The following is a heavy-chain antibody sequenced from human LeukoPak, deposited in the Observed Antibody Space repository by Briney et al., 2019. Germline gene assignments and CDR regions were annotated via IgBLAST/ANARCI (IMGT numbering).Heavy chain of an antibody. CDR2: ISGSGGST. Sequence: GGSLGLSCAASGFTFSSYAMSWVRQAPGKGLEWVSAISGSGGSTYYADSVKGRFTISRDNSKNTLYLQMNSLRAEDTAVYYCAKDGIAAAGLEEYYYYGMDVWGQGTTVTVSS. V-gene: IGHV3-23*01. D-gene: IGHD6-13*01. CDR3: AKDGIAAAGLEEYYYYGMDV. J-gene: IGHJ6*02. CDR1: GFTFSSYA.